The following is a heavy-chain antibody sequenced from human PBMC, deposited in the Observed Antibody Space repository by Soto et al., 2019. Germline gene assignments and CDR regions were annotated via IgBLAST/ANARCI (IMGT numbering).Heavy chain of an antibody. J-gene: IGHJ4*02. V-gene: IGHV3-49*03. CDR3: ARSPFNPAMTTVTTFYRGFDY. CDR2: IRSSSYGATA. CDR1: GFRFGDYA. D-gene: IGHD4-17*01. Sequence: GGSLRLSCTGSGFRFGDYAMSWFRQAPGKGPEWVGVIRSSSYGATAEYAASVKGRFTISRDDTDRVVYLQMDGLKTEDTGVYYCARSPFNPAMTTVTTFYRGFDYWGQGTLVT.